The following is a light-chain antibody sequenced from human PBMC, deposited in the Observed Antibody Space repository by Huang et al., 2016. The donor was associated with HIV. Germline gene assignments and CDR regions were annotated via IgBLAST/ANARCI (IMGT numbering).Light chain of an antibody. CDR2: LAS. CDR3: MQDLQTPYT. Sequence: DIVMTQSSLSLPVPPGEAASISCMSSQSLLHNNRYNYLSWYLQKPGQSPQLLISLASNRAPGVPDRFSGSGSGTHFTLKISRVEAEDAGVYYCMQDLQTPYTFGQGTKLEIK. V-gene: IGKV2-28*01. CDR1: QSLLHNNRYNY. J-gene: IGKJ2*01.